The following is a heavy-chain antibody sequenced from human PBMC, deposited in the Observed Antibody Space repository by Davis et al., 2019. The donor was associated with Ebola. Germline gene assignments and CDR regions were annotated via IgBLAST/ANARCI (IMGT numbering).Heavy chain of an antibody. Sequence: PSETLSLTCTISGDSITTGGHYWSWIRQQPGKGLEWIGYIYFSGDTYYRPSLKSRVSVSADTSKKQFSLRLNAVTAADTAIYYCVRDSNYGSGNFFDFWGQGILVTVSS. V-gene: IGHV4-31*03. CDR1: GDSITTGGHY. CDR3: VRDSNYGSGNFFDF. J-gene: IGHJ4*02. CDR2: IYFSGDT. D-gene: IGHD3-10*01.